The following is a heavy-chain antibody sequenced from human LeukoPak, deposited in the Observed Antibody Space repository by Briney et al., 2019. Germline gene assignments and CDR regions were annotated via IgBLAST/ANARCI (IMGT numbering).Heavy chain of an antibody. Sequence: GGSLRLSCAASGFTFSNYWMHWVRQAPGKGLVWVSRINGDGSITRYADSVKGRFTVSGDNAKDTVFLQMNSVRAEDTAVYYCTRDPFSGGYYPWGQGTLVTVSS. V-gene: IGHV3-74*01. CDR2: INGDGSIT. J-gene: IGHJ5*02. CDR3: TRDPFSGGYYP. D-gene: IGHD1-26*01. CDR1: GFTFSNYW.